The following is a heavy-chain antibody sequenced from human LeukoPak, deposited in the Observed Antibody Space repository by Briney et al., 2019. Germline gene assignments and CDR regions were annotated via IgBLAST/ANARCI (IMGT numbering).Heavy chain of an antibody. V-gene: IGHV4-39*02. CDR1: GGSISSHGYY. CDR2: IYYSGTT. D-gene: IGHD4-11*01. J-gene: IGHJ4*02. Sequence: KPSETLSLTCTVSGGSISSHGYYWGWIRQPPGKGLESIGSIYYSGTTYYNPSLKSRVTISVDTSKNHFSLKLSSVTAADTAVYYCARLPTDLHALDYWGQGTLVTVSS. CDR3: ARLPTDLHALDY.